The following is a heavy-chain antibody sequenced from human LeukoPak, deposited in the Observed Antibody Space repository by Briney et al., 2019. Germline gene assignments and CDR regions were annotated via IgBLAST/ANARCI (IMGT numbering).Heavy chain of an antibody. V-gene: IGHV3-23*01. CDR3: AKDANYLRSGSFFIPFDY. D-gene: IGHD4/OR15-4a*01. Sequence: PGGSLRLSCAASGFTFRRTAMSWVRQAPGKGLQWVATIGGSGVGTYYAASVKGRFNISRDNSKNTLYLQMNSLRTEDTAIYYCAKDANYLRSGSFFIPFDYWGQGTLVTVHS. CDR2: IGGSGVGT. J-gene: IGHJ4*02. CDR1: GFTFRRTA.